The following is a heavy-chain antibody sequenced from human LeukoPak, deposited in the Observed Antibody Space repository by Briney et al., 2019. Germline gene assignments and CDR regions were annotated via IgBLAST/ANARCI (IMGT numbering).Heavy chain of an antibody. V-gene: IGHV3-21*04. D-gene: IGHD6-6*01. Sequence: PGGSLRLSCEASGFTFNNFGMHWVRQAPGKGLEWVSSISSSSSYIYYADSVKGRFTISRDNAKNSLYLQMNSLRAEDTAVYYCARAIAARPSKYYFDYWGQGTLVTVSS. CDR2: ISSSSSYI. CDR1: GFTFNNFG. J-gene: IGHJ4*02. CDR3: ARAIAARPSKYYFDY.